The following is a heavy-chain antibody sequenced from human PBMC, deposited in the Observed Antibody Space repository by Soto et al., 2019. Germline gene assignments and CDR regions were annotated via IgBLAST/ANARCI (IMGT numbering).Heavy chain of an antibody. Sequence: GGSLRLSCAASGFTFSSYEMNWVRQAPGKGLEWVSYISSSGSTIYHADSVKGRFIISRDNAKNSLYLQMNSLRAEDTAVYYCYLVPIIDYWGQGTLVTVSS. CDR1: GFTFSSYE. V-gene: IGHV3-48*03. CDR3: YLVPIIDY. D-gene: IGHD2-8*02. CDR2: ISSSGSTI. J-gene: IGHJ4*02.